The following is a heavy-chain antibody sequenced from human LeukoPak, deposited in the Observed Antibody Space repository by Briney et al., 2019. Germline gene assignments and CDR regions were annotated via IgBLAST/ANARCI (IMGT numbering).Heavy chain of an antibody. Sequence: GGSLRLSCAASGFTFSNYNMNWVRPAPGKGLEWVSSITSSGPDIYYAESVKGRFTIPRDHAKTSLYLQMDSLRAEDTAVYYCARDLGYGSIGLYPYFASWGQGTLVTVSS. J-gene: IGHJ4*02. CDR1: GFTFSNYN. CDR2: ITSSGPDI. CDR3: ARDLGYGSIGLYPYFAS. V-gene: IGHV3-21*01. D-gene: IGHD3-22*01.